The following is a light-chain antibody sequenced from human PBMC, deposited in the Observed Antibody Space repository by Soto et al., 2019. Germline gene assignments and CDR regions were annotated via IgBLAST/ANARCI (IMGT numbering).Light chain of an antibody. CDR2: GAS. Sequence: EIVMTQSPATLSVSPGERATLSCRASQSISSNLAWYQQKPGQPPRLLIYGASTRATGIPARFSGSGSETEFPLPISSLQSEDFAVDYCQQYNYWPPLTFGGGTKVEIK. V-gene: IGKV3-15*01. CDR1: QSISSN. J-gene: IGKJ4*01. CDR3: QQYNYWPPLT.